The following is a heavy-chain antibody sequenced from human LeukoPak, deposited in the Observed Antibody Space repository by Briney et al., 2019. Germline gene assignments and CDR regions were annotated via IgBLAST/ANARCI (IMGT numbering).Heavy chain of an antibody. CDR3: AKEGPRGLAFDI. CDR1: GFTFSSYA. J-gene: IGHJ3*02. Sequence: GRSLRLSCAASGFTFSSYAMSWVRQPPGKGLEWVSGSGSGDSTYYAGSVKGQFAISRDNSKNTLYLQMNSLRAEDTAVYYCAKEGPRGLAFDIWGQGTMVTVSS. CDR2: SGSGDST. V-gene: IGHV3-23*01.